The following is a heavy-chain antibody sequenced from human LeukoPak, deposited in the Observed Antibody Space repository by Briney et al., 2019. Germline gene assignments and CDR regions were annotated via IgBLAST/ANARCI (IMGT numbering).Heavy chain of an antibody. CDR1: GGSISSSSYY. CDR2: IYYSGST. Sequence: PSETQSLTCTVSGGSISSSSYYWGWIRQPPGKGLEWIGSIYYSGSTYYNPSLKSRVTISVDTSKNQFSLKLSSVTAADTVVYYCARGGSRYSLDLDYWGQGTLVTVSS. D-gene: IGHD2-15*01. CDR3: ARGGSRYSLDLDY. J-gene: IGHJ4*02. V-gene: IGHV4-39*07.